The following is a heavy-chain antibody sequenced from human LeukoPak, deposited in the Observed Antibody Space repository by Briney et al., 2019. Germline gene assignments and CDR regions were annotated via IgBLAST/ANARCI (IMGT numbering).Heavy chain of an antibody. CDR1: GGSISSGDYY. Sequence: PSQTLSLTCSVSGGSISSGDYYWSWIRQPPGKGLEWIGYIYYSGSTYYNPSLKSRVTISEDTSKNQFSLKLSSVTAADTAVYYCARQQCNGGSCYSRAIWFDPWGQGTLVTVSS. D-gene: IGHD2-15*01. J-gene: IGHJ5*02. V-gene: IGHV4-30-4*01. CDR3: ARQQCNGGSCYSRAIWFDP. CDR2: IYYSGST.